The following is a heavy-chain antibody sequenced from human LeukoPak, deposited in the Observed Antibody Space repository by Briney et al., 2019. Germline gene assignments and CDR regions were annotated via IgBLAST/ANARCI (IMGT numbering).Heavy chain of an antibody. CDR3: AREADEGLFDY. J-gene: IGHJ4*02. CDR2: IYYSGST. Sequence: SETLSLTCAVYGGSFSSYYWSWIRQPPGKGLEWIGYIYYSGSTNYNPSLKSRVTTSVDTSKNQFSLKLSSVTAADTAVYYCAREADEGLFDYWGQGTLVTVSS. V-gene: IGHV4-59*01. CDR1: GGSFSSYY.